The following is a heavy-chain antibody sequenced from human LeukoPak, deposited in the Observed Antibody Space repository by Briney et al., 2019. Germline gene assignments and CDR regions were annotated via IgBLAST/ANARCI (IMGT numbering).Heavy chain of an antibody. V-gene: IGHV4-34*01. J-gene: IGHJ4*02. CDR3: ARRGEAQLADY. CDR1: GGSFSGYY. CDR2: INHSGST. D-gene: IGHD6-13*01. Sequence: PSETLSLTCAVYGGSFSGYYWSRIRQPPGKGLEWIGEINHSGSTNYNPSLKSRVTISVDTSKNQFSLKLSSVTAADTAVYYCARRGEAQLADYWGQGTLVTVSS.